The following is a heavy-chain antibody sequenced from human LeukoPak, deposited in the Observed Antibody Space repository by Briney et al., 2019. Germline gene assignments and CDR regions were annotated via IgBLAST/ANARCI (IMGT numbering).Heavy chain of an antibody. CDR1: GFTFSNYE. CDR2: ITTSGGIK. Sequence: GGSLRLSCAPSGFTFSNYEMNWVRQAPGKGLEWVSYITTSGGIKSYADSVKGRFTISRDNAKNSVYLQVNSLRAEDTAVYYCARDGVVYSSGWYFDYWGQGTLVTVS. V-gene: IGHV3-48*03. CDR3: ARDGVVYSSGWYFDY. J-gene: IGHJ4*02. D-gene: IGHD6-19*01.